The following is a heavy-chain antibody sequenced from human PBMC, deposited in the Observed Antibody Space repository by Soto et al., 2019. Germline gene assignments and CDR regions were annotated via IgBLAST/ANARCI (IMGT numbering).Heavy chain of an antibody. CDR3: ARATAYCGRTDCYPFDY. J-gene: IGHJ4*02. D-gene: IGHD2-21*01. CDR1: GVSLTSDDYY. V-gene: IGHV4-30-4*01. CDR2: ISSSGRR. Sequence: SETLSLTCIGSGVSLTSDDYYWTWIRQPPGKGLEWMGHISSSGRRDYNPSLRSRVTMSLDMSQNQFSLKVSSVTAADTAVYYCARATAYCGRTDCYPFDYWGRGPHVTVSS.